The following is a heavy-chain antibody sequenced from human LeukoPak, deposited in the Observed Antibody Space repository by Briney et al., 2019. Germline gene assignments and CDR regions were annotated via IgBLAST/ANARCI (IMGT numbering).Heavy chain of an antibody. CDR1: GFSLRSSE. CDR2: INSADNVE. Sequence: GGSLRLSCAASGFSLRSSEMNWVRRAPGKGPEWVAHINSADNVEYYTDSVRGRFTMSRDNAKDLLYLQMNSLRDEDTAVYYCARDTVNGPFVISLDLWGQGVLVTVSS. J-gene: IGHJ5*02. D-gene: IGHD2-8*01. V-gene: IGHV3-48*03. CDR3: ARDTVNGPFVISLDL.